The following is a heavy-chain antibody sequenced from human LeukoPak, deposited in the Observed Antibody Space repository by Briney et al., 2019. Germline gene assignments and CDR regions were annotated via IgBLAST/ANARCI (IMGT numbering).Heavy chain of an antibody. J-gene: IGHJ4*02. V-gene: IGHV3-9*01. Sequence: GGSLRLSCAASGFTFDDYAMHWVRQAPGKGLEWVSGISWNSGSIGYADSVKGRFTISRDNAKNSLYLQMNSLRAEDTALYYCAKDSSNYVWGSYRYYGLGYWGQGTLVTVSS. CDR2: ISWNSGSI. D-gene: IGHD3-16*02. CDR1: GFTFDDYA. CDR3: AKDSSNYVWGSYRYYGLGY.